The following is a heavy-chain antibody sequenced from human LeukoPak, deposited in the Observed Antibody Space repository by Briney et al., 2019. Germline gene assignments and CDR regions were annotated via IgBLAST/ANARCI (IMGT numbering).Heavy chain of an antibody. CDR2: ISSSSSYI. CDR1: GFTFSSYS. D-gene: IGHD3-9*01. Sequence: GGSLRLSCAASGFTFSSYSMNWVRQAPGKGLEWVSSISSSSSYIYYAGSVKGRFTISRDNAKNSLYLQMNSLRAEDTAVYYCARVVGDFDGSLTGGMDVWGKGTTVTVSS. J-gene: IGHJ6*04. V-gene: IGHV3-21*01. CDR3: ARVVGDFDGSLTGGMDV.